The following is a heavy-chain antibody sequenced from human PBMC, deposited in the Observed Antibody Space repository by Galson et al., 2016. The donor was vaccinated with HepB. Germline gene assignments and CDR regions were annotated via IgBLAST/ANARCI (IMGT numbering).Heavy chain of an antibody. D-gene: IGHD1-14*01. CDR3: ARDYNWNHFGYHYGMDV. Sequence: LEWIGYIHYTGSTYYNPSLQSRVAISLDTSKNQFSLRLRSVTAADTAVYFCARDYNWNHFGYHYGMDVWGQGTTVTVSS. J-gene: IGHJ6*02. V-gene: IGHV4-31*02. CDR2: IHYTGST.